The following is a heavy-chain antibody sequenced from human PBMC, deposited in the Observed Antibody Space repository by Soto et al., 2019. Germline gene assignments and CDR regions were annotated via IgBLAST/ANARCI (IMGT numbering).Heavy chain of an antibody. D-gene: IGHD6-19*01. CDR1: GYTFTGYY. CDR2: INPNSGGT. V-gene: IGHV1-2*04. Sequence: ASVKVSCKASGYTFTGYYMHWVRQAPGQGLEWMGWINPNSGGTNYAQKFQGWVTLTRDTSISTAYMELSSLRSEDTAVYYCARGTTPVWAVASRDDAFDIWGQGTMVTVSS. CDR3: ARGTTPVWAVASRDDAFDI. J-gene: IGHJ3*02.